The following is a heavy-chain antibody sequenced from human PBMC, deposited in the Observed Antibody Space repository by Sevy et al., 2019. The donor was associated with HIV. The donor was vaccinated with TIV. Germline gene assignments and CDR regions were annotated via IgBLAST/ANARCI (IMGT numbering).Heavy chain of an antibody. V-gene: IGHV3-23*01. Sequence: GGSLRLSCAASGFTFSSYAMSWVRQAPGKGLEWVSAISGSGGSTYYADSVKGRFTISRDNSKNTLYLQMNSRRAEDTAVYYCAKEGTYYYDSSGNDYWGQGTLVTVSS. J-gene: IGHJ4*02. CDR2: ISGSGGST. CDR3: AKEGTYYYDSSGNDY. D-gene: IGHD3-22*01. CDR1: GFTFSSYA.